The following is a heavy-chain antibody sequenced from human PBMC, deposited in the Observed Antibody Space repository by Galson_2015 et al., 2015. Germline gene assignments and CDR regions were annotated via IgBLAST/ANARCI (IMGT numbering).Heavy chain of an antibody. J-gene: IGHJ4*02. CDR2: IYWGDDK. Sequence: PALVKPTQTLTLTCTFSGFSLSPRGVNVGWVRQPPGKGLEWLALIYWGDDKRYSPSLKRRVTITKDTSKNQVVLTMTNVDPVDTATYFCVHSRTYSYDSNYYLLSLVSPHVDSWGQGTLVTVSS. CDR3: VHSRTYSYDSNYYLLSLVSPHVDS. V-gene: IGHV2-5*02. D-gene: IGHD3-22*01. CDR1: GFSLSPRGVN.